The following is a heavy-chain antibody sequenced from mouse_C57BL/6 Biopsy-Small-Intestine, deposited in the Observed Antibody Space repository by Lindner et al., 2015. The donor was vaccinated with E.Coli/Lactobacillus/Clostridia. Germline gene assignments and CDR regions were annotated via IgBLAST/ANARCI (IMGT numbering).Heavy chain of an antibody. Sequence: VQLQESGAELARPGASVKMSCKASGYTFTTYTMHWVKQRPGQGLDWIGFINPSSVYTEYSPTFKDKATLTADKSSSTTYMQLSSLTSEDSAVYYCVRDWYFDVWGTGTTVTVSS. CDR3: VRDWYFDV. CDR1: GYTFTTYT. J-gene: IGHJ1*03. CDR2: INPSSVYT. V-gene: IGHV1-4*01.